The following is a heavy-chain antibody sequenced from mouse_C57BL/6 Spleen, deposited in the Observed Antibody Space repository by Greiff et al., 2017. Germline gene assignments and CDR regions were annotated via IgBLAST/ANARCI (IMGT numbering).Heavy chain of an antibody. CDR2: ISSGGSYT. D-gene: IGHD2-3*01. J-gene: IGHJ4*01. CDR1: GFTFSSYG. CDR3: ARHLYDGYYYAMDY. Sequence: EVMLVESGGDLVKPGGSLKLSCAASGFTFSSYGMSWVRQTPDKRLEWVATISSGGSYTYYPDSVKGRFTISRDNAKNTLYLQMSSLKSEDTAMXYCARHLYDGYYYAMDYWGQGTSVTVSS. V-gene: IGHV5-6*02.